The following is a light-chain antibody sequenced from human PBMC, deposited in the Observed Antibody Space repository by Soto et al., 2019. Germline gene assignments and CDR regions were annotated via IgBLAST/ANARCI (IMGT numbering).Light chain of an antibody. CDR3: QSYDSSLSVHVV. J-gene: IGLJ2*01. Sequence: QSVLTQPPSVSGAPGQRVTISCTGSSSNIGAGYDVHWYQQLPGTAPKLLIYGNSNRPSGVPDRFSGSKSATSASLAITGLQAEDEADYYCQSYDSSLSVHVVFGGGTKVTVL. V-gene: IGLV1-40*01. CDR2: GNS. CDR1: SSNIGAGYD.